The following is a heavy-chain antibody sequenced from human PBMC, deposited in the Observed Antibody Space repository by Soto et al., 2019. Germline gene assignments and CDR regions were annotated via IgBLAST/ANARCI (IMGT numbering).Heavy chain of an antibody. CDR2: IWYDGSDK. CDR3: ARGNGYSYGYFDY. D-gene: IGHD5-18*01. J-gene: IGHJ4*02. CDR1: GFTFNSYG. Sequence: GGSLRLSCAASGFTFNSYGMHWVRQAPGKGLEWVAVIWYDGSDKYYADSVKGRFTISRDNSKNTLYLQMNSLRAEDTAVYYCARGNGYSYGYFDYWGQGTLVTCSS. V-gene: IGHV3-33*01.